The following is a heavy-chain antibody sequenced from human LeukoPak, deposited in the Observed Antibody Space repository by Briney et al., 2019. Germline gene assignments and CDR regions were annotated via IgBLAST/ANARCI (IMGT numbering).Heavy chain of an antibody. CDR3: ARVGGIAAAGTPAPFDY. CDR2: IIPIFGTA. CDR1: GGTFSSYA. J-gene: IGHJ4*02. D-gene: IGHD6-13*01. Sequence: SVKVSCKASGGTFSSYAISWVRQAPGQGPEWMGGIIPIFGTANYAQKFQGRVTITTDESTSTAYMELSSLRSEDTAVYYCARVGGIAAAGTPAPFDYWGQGTLVTVSS. V-gene: IGHV1-69*05.